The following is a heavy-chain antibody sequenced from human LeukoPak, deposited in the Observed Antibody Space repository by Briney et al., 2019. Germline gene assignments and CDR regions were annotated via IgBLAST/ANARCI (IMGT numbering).Heavy chain of an antibody. CDR1: GLIFSGHY. CDR2: ISGSSGYDT. J-gene: IGHJ1*01. V-gene: IGHV3-11*06. CDR3: YGGNAEH. Sequence: PGGSLRLSCAASGLIFSGHYMSWIRQAPGKGLEWVSYISGSSGYDTNYADSVKGRFTISRDNAKNTLYLQMNSLRGEDTAVYHCYGGNAEHWGQGTLVTVSS. D-gene: IGHD4-23*01.